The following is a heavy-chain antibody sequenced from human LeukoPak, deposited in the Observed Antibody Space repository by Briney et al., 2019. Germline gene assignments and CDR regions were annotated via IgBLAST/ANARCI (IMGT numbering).Heavy chain of an antibody. V-gene: IGHV3-21*01. CDR3: ARDRISGSSIWYEFDY. CDR1: GFTFSSYS. CDR2: ISSSSSYI. Sequence: PGGSLRLSCAASGFTFSSYSMNWVRQAPGKGLEWISSISSSSSYIYYADSVKGRFTISRDNAKNSLYLQMNSLRAEDTAVYYCARDRISGSSIWYEFDYWGQGTLVTVSS. J-gene: IGHJ4*02. D-gene: IGHD6-13*01.